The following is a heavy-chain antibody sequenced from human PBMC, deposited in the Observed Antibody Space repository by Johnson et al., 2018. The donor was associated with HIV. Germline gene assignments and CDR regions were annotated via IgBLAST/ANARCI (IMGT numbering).Heavy chain of an antibody. CDR1: GFTFSSYA. D-gene: IGHD3-16*01. CDR2: ISYDGSNK. V-gene: IGHV3-30*04. CDR3: ARDHLGLSAAFIWGAFDI. Sequence: QVQLLESGGGVVQPGRSLRLSCAASGFTFSSYAMHWVRQAPGKGLEWVAVISYDGSNKYYTDSVKGRFTISRDNSKNTLYLQMNSLRAEDTAVYYCARDHLGLSAAFIWGAFDIWGQGTMVTVSS. J-gene: IGHJ3*02.